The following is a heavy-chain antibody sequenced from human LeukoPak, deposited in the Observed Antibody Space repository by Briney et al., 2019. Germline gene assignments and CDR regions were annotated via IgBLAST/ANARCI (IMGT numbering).Heavy chain of an antibody. CDR2: INPNSGGT. CDR1: GYTFTGYY. Sequence: VASVKVSCKASGYTFTGYYMHWVRQAPGQGLEWMGWINPNSGGTNYAQRFQGRVTVTRDTSISTAYMELSRLRSDDTAVYYCARAHSGSYLGIDYWGQGTLVTVSS. CDR3: ARAHSGSYLGIDY. V-gene: IGHV1-2*02. J-gene: IGHJ4*02. D-gene: IGHD1-26*01.